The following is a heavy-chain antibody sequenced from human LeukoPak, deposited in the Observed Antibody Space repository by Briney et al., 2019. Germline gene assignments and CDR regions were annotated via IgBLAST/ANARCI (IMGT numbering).Heavy chain of an antibody. CDR3: ARDHYYHHSSGYYPN. CDR2: INPTSGGT. Sequence: GASVKVSCKSSGYTFTAFYMHWVRQAPGQGLEWMGWINPTSGGTNYAQKFQGRVTMTRGTSITTAYMELSGLRSDDTAIYYCARDHYYHHSSGYYPNWGQGTMVTVSS. J-gene: IGHJ3*01. V-gene: IGHV1-2*02. D-gene: IGHD3-22*01. CDR1: GYTFTAFY.